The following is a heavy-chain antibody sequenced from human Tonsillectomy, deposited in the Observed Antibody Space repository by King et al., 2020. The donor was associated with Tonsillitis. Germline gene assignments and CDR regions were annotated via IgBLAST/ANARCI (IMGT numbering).Heavy chain of an antibody. V-gene: IGHV3-11*01. D-gene: IGHD3-10*01. CDR1: GFTLSDYY. Sequence: QVQLVESGGGLVKPGGSLRLSCAASGFTLSDYYMSWMRQAPGKGLEWVSYISGPGTTIYYPDSGKGRFTVSRDNAKNSLDLQMNSLRAEDTAVYYCARDSSFSLSPWGQGTLVTVSS. CDR3: ARDSSFSLSP. CDR2: ISGPGTTI. J-gene: IGHJ5*02.